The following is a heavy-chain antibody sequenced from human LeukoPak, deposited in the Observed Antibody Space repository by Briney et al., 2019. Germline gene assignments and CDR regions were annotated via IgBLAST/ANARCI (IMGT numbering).Heavy chain of an antibody. V-gene: IGHV6-1*01. J-gene: IGHJ6*03. CDR2: TYYRSKWYN. Sequence: SQTLSLTCAISGDSVSINSAAWNWLRQSPSRGLEWLGSTYYRSKWYNDYAVSVKSQITINQDTSKNQFSLQLNSVTPEDTAVYYCARDLYSSSSGDYYYYYYMDVWGKGTTVTVSS. CDR3: ARDLYSSSSGDYYYYYYMDV. D-gene: IGHD6-6*01. CDR1: GDSVSINSAA.